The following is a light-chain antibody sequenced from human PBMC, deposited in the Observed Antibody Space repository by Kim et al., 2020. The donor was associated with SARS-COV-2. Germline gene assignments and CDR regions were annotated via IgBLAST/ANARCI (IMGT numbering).Light chain of an antibody. V-gene: IGLV10-54*01. Sequence: QAGLTQPPSVSKNLRQTVTLTCTGNNNNVGNQGAAWLQQHRGHPPKLLSYRNNSRPSGISERLSASRSGSTASLTITGLQPEDEADYYCSAWDTSLSAWLFGGGTQLTVL. CDR1: NNNVGNQG. CDR2: RNN. J-gene: IGLJ3*02. CDR3: SAWDTSLSAWL.